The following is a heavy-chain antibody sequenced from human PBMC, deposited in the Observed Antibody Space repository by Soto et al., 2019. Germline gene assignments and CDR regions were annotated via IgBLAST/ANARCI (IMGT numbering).Heavy chain of an antibody. Sequence: GGSLRLSCAASGFTFSSYGMHWVRQAPGKGLEWVAVIWYDGSNKYYADSVKGRFTISRDNSKNTLYLQMNSLRAEDTAVYYCARDQRSLWPVAGPFDYWGQGTLVTVSS. J-gene: IGHJ4*02. CDR3: ARDQRSLWPVAGPFDY. D-gene: IGHD6-19*01. V-gene: IGHV3-33*01. CDR1: GFTFSSYG. CDR2: IWYDGSNK.